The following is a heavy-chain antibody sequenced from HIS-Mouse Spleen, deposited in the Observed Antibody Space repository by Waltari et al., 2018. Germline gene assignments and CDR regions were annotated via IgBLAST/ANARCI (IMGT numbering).Heavy chain of an antibody. CDR2: IYYSGST. CDR3: ARRTSKPAARDAFDI. V-gene: IGHV4-39*01. D-gene: IGHD6-6*01. Sequence: QLQLQESGPGLVKPSETLSLTCTVSGGSISSSSYYWGWFRQPPGTGLEWIGSIYYSGSTYYNPSLKSRVTISVDTSKNQFSLKLSSVTAADTAVYYCARRTSKPAARDAFDIWGQGTMVTVSS. CDR1: GGSISSSSYY. J-gene: IGHJ3*02.